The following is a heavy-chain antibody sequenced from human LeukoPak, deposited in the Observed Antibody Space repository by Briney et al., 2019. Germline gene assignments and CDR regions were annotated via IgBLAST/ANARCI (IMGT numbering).Heavy chain of an antibody. J-gene: IGHJ3*02. D-gene: IGHD2-2*03. CDR1: GFTFNHYP. Sequence: GGSLRLSCAASGFTFNHYPMHWVRQAPGKGLEWVAVISYDGSNKYYTDSVKGRFTISRDNSMNTLYLQMNSLRPEDTAVYYCAGVDDLDAFDIWGQGTLVTVSS. CDR3: AGVDDLDAFDI. CDR2: ISYDGSNK. V-gene: IGHV3-30*04.